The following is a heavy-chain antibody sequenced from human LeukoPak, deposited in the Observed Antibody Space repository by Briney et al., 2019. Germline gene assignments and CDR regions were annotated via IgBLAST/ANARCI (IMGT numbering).Heavy chain of an antibody. D-gene: IGHD5-24*01. CDR3: ARDRRSDGYNEVYAFDI. Sequence: SETLSFTCTVSGGSISSSSYYWGWIRQPPGKGLEWIGSIYYSGSTYYNPSLKSRVTISVDTSKNQFSLKLSSVTAADTAVYYCARDRRSDGYNEVYAFDIWGQGTMVTVSS. CDR1: GGSISSSSYY. V-gene: IGHV4-39*07. CDR2: IYYSGST. J-gene: IGHJ3*02.